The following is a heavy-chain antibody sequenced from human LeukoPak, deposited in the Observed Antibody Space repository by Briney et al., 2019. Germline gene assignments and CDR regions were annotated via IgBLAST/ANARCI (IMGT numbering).Heavy chain of an antibody. CDR2: INPNSGGT. J-gene: IGHJ4*02. Sequence: ASVKVSCKASGYTFTGYYMLWVRQAPGQGLEWMGRINPNSGGTNYAQKFQGRVTMTRDTSISTAYMELGRLRSDDTAVYYCARAPTRGIAAAGTLGYWGQGTLVTVSS. D-gene: IGHD6-13*01. V-gene: IGHV1-2*06. CDR1: GYTFTGYY. CDR3: ARAPTRGIAAAGTLGY.